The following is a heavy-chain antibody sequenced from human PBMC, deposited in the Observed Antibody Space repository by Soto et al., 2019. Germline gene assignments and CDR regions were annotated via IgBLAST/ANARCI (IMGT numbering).Heavy chain of an antibody. CDR2: TYYRSKWYN. J-gene: IGHJ3*02. D-gene: IGHD3-16*01. CDR3: ANLDMITFGGIIGPNDEFDI. V-gene: IGHV6-1*01. CDR1: GDSVSSNSAA. Sequence: SQTLSLTCAISGDSVSSNSAAWNWIRQSPSRGLEWLGRTYYRSKWYNDYAVSVKSRITINPDTSKNQFSLQLNSVTPEDTAVYYCANLDMITFGGIIGPNDEFDIWGQGTMVTVSS.